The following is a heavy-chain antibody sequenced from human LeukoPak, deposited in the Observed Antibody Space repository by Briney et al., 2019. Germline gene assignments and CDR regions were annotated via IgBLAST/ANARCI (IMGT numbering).Heavy chain of an antibody. CDR1: GYSLSSGYY. CDR2: IYHSGST. V-gene: IGHV4-38-2*02. D-gene: IGHD3-3*01. J-gene: IGHJ4*02. CDR3: ARDPPYDFWSGYYLFDY. Sequence: SETLSLTCTVSGYSLSSGYYWGWIRQPPGKGLEWIGSIYHSGSTYYNPSLKSRVTISVDTSRNQFSLKLSSVTAAGTAVYYCARDPPYDFWSGYYLFDYWGQGTLVTVSS.